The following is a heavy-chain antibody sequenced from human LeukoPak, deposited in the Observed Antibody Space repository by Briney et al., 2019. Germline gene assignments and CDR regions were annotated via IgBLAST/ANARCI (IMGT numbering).Heavy chain of an antibody. Sequence: SETLSLTCTVSGGSISSSSYYWGWIRQPPGKGLEWIGSIYYSGSTYYNPSLKSRVTISVDTSKNQFSLNLTSVTAADTAVYYCGRVEDIVIVAWGQGTLVTVSS. CDR1: GGSISSSSYY. CDR3: GRVEDIVIVA. CDR2: IYYSGST. D-gene: IGHD2-2*01. V-gene: IGHV4-39*01. J-gene: IGHJ5*02.